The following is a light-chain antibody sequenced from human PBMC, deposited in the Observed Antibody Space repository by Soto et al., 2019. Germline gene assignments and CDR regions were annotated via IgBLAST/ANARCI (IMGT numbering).Light chain of an antibody. J-gene: IGLJ1*01. CDR3: SSYAGSNEYV. CDR2: EVT. V-gene: IGLV2-8*01. CDR1: SSDVGSYNY. Sequence: QAVVTQPPSASGSPGQSVTISCTGTSSDVGSYNYVSWYQQHPGKAPKLMIYEVTKRPSGVPDRFSGSKSGNTASLTVSGLQAEDEADYYCSSYAGSNEYVFGTGTKVTVL.